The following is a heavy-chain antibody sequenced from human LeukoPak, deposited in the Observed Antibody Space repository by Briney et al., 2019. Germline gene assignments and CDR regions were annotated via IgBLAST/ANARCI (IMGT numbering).Heavy chain of an antibody. J-gene: IGHJ4*02. CDR1: GFTFSDYY. Sequence: GGSLRLSCAASGFTFSDYYMSWISQAPGKGLEWVSYISSSGSTIYYADSVKGRFTISRDNAKNSLYLQMNSLRAEDTAVYYCARDDHSSGWYGDFDYWGQGTLVTVSS. CDR3: ARDDHSSGWYGDFDY. V-gene: IGHV3-11*01. D-gene: IGHD6-19*01. CDR2: ISSSGSTI.